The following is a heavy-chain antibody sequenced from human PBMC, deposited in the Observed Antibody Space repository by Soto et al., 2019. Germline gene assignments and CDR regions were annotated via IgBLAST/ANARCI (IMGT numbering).Heavy chain of an antibody. CDR2: INRDGSVQ. J-gene: IGHJ3*01. CDR3: AVDLSTMHTTYWVDAFDL. V-gene: IGHV3-7*05. Sequence: EVHLVESGGGLVQPGGSLRLSCAASGFTLSTFWMTWVRQAPGKGLEWVANINRDGSVQNYVDSVEGRFTSSRDNAKKSLYLQLDRLRAEDGAVYYGAVDLSTMHTTYWVDAFDLWGPRTMVNVSS. CDR1: GFTLSTFW. D-gene: IGHD2-8*02.